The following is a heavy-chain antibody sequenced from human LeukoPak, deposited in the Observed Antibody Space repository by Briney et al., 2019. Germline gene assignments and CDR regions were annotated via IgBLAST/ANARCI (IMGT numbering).Heavy chain of an antibody. CDR3: ARDYYDSSGRIPFDY. D-gene: IGHD3-22*01. CDR2: IYSGGST. CDR1: GFTVSSNY. Sequence: PGGSLRLSCAASGFTVSSNYMSWVRQAPGKGLEWVSVIYSGGSTYYADSVKGRFTISRDNSKNTLYLQVNSLRAEDTAVYYCARDYYDSSGRIPFDYWGQGTLVTVSS. J-gene: IGHJ4*02. V-gene: IGHV3-53*01.